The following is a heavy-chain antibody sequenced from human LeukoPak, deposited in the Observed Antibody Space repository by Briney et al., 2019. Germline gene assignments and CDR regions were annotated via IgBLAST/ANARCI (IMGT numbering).Heavy chain of an antibody. Sequence: GGSLRLSCAVSGFTFSYYEMNWVRQAPGKGLEWVSYISSSGSTIYYADSVKGRFTISRDNAKNSLYLQMNSLRAEDTAVYYCAKPRAYYDILTGYQVGYYFDYWGQGTLVTVSS. J-gene: IGHJ4*02. CDR2: ISSSGSTI. V-gene: IGHV3-48*03. CDR1: GFTFSYYE. D-gene: IGHD3-9*01. CDR3: AKPRAYYDILTGYQVGYYFDY.